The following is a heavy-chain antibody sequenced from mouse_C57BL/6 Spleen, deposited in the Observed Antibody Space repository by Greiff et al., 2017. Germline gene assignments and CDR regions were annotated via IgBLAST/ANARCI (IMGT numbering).Heavy chain of an antibody. Sequence: EVQRVESGGGLVQPGGSLSLSCAASGFTFTDYYMSWVRQPPGKALEWLGFIRNKANGYTTEYSASVKGRFTISRDNSQSILYLQMNALRAEDSATYYCARYIRGYYAMDYWGQGTSVTVSS. CDR3: ARYIRGYYAMDY. CDR2: IRNKANGYTT. D-gene: IGHD1-1*01. J-gene: IGHJ4*01. CDR1: GFTFTDYY. V-gene: IGHV7-3*01.